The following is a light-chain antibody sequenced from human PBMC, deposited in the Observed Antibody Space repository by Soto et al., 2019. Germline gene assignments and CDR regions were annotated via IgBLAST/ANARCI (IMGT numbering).Light chain of an antibody. CDR3: HQYHNFPRT. CDR1: QSVSSY. V-gene: IGKV3-11*01. CDR2: DAS. Sequence: EIVLTQSPATLSLSPGERATLSCRASQSVSSYLAWYQQKPGQAPRLLIYDASNRATGIPARFSGSGSGTDFTLTISSLEPEDFATYYCHQYHNFPRTFGQGTKVDIK. J-gene: IGKJ1*01.